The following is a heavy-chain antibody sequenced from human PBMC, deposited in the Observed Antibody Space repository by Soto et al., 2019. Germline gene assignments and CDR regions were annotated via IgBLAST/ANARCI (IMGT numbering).Heavy chain of an antibody. CDR1: GGTFSSYA. Sequence: QVQLVQSGAEVKKPGSSVKVSCKASGGTFSSYAISWVRQAPGQGLEWMGGIIPIFGTANYAQKFQGRVTITADESTSTAYMELSSLRSEDTAVYYCARVVVVAATTSGGFDPWGQGTLVTVSS. J-gene: IGHJ5*02. CDR3: ARVVVVAATTSGGFDP. D-gene: IGHD2-15*01. CDR2: IIPIFGTA. V-gene: IGHV1-69*01.